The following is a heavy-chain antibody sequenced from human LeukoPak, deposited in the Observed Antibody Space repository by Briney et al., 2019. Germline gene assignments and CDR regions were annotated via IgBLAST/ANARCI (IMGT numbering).Heavy chain of an antibody. Sequence: ASVKVSCKASGYTFTNYDFNWVRQAPGQGLERMGWISAYNGNTNYAQKLQGRVTMTTDTSTSTAYMELRSLRSDDTAVYYCARDRGDYYFDYWGQGTLVTVSS. D-gene: IGHD2-21*02. V-gene: IGHV1-18*01. CDR2: ISAYNGNT. CDR1: GYTFTNYD. CDR3: ARDRGDYYFDY. J-gene: IGHJ4*02.